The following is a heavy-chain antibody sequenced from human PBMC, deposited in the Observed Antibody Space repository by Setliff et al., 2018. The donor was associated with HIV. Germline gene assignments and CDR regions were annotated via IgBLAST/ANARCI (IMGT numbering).Heavy chain of an antibody. Sequence: PGESLKISCKGSAYSFSNYWIAWVRQVPGKGLEWMGIIYPGDSDTRYSPSFQGQVTMSADKSINTAYLQWSSLKASDTAVYFCASGSGIDWFDPWGQGTLVTVPS. J-gene: IGHJ5*02. CDR1: AYSFSNYW. CDR3: ASGSGIDWFDP. D-gene: IGHD3-10*01. CDR2: IYPGDSDT. V-gene: IGHV5-51*01.